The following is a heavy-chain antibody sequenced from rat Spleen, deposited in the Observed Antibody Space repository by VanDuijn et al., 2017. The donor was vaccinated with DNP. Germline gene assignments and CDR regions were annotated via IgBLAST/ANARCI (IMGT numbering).Heavy chain of an antibody. J-gene: IGHJ2*01. Sequence: EVKLVESGGGLVQPGSSLKVSCAASGFTSNNYWMSWIRQAPGKGLQWGASITNTGGSIYYPDSVKGRSTTSRDNAQNTLYLQMNSLRSEEQDTYYCTRALITTVVTFDYWGQGVMVTVSS. CDR3: TRALITTVVTFDY. D-gene: IGHD1-1*01. CDR1: GFTSNNYW. CDR2: ITNTGGSI. V-gene: IGHV5-31*01.